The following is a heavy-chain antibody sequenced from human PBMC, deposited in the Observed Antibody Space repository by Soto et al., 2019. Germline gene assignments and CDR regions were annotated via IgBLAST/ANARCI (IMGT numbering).Heavy chain of an antibody. D-gene: IGHD3-22*01. CDR2: IIPVFGTP. J-gene: IGHJ6*02. CDR1: GGSFSNYG. Sequence: QVQVVQSGAEVKKPGSSVKVSCKASGGSFSNYGISWVRQAPGQGLEWMGGIIPVFGTPHYAQKFQDRVTITADESTSTVYMVVSSLTSEDTAVYYCARGDATKIIVTTYYGLDVWGQGTTVTVSS. CDR3: ARGDATKIIVTTYYGLDV. V-gene: IGHV1-69*12.